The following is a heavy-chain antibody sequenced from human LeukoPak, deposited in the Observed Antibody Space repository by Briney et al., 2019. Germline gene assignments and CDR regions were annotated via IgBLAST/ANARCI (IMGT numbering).Heavy chain of an antibody. J-gene: IGHJ1*01. D-gene: IGHD2-2*01. CDR3: AGPQAAIRGVRYFQH. CDR2: IKEDGSEK. Sequence: PGGSLRLSCAASGFNYSTYWMSWVRQAPGKGLEWVANIKEDGSEKYYVDSAKGRFTISRDNAKNSLYLQMNSLRAEDTAVYYCAGPQAAIRGVRYFQHWGQGTLVTVSS. V-gene: IGHV3-7*01. CDR1: GFNYSTYW.